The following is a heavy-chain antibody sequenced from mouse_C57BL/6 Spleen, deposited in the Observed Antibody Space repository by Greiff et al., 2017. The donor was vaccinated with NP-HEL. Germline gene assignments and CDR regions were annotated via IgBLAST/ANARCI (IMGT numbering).Heavy chain of an antibody. Sequence: EVMLVESGGGLVKPGGSLKLSCAASGFTFSDYGMHWVRQAPEKGLEWVAYISSGSSTLYYADTVKGRFTISRDNAKNTLFLQMTSLRSEDTAMYYCARESNYVGYWGQGTTLTVSS. D-gene: IGHD1-3*01. CDR3: ARESNYVGY. J-gene: IGHJ2*01. V-gene: IGHV5-17*01. CDR2: ISSGSSTL. CDR1: GFTFSDYG.